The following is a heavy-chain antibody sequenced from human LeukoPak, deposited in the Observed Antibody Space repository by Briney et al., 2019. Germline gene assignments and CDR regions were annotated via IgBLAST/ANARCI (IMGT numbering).Heavy chain of an antibody. Sequence: PSETLSLTCAVSGGSISSSNWWSWVRQPPGKGLEWIGEIYHSGSTNYNPSLKSRVTISVDKSKNQFSLKLSSVTAADTAVYYCARFGWSYSSGWYGDLHGMDVWGQGTTVTVSS. CDR1: GGSISSSNW. D-gene: IGHD6-19*01. CDR2: IYHSGST. J-gene: IGHJ6*02. CDR3: ARFGWSYSSGWYGDLHGMDV. V-gene: IGHV4-4*02.